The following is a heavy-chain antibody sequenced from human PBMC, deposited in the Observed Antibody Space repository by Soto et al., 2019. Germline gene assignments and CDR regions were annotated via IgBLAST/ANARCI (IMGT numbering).Heavy chain of an antibody. V-gene: IGHV4-59*01. CDR1: GGSITNYY. J-gene: IGHJ6*02. CDR2: ISDSGST. D-gene: IGHD1-26*01. Sequence: QMQLQESGPGLVKPSETLSLMCTVSGGSITNYYWSWIRQSPAKGLEWIGYISDSGSTKYNPSLKSRVTISVDTSKNQFSLKLTSVTAADTAVYYCARERVGHSAMDVWGQGTTVTVSS. CDR3: ARERVGHSAMDV.